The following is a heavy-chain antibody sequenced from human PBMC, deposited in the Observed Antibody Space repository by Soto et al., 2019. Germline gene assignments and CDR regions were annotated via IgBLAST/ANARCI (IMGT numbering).Heavy chain of an antibody. CDR1: GGTFSSYA. CDR2: IIPIFGTA. J-gene: IGHJ5*02. Sequence: GASVKVSCKASGGTFSSYAISWVRQAPGQGLEWMGGIIPIFGTANYAQKFQGRVTITADESTSTAYMELSSLRSEDTAVYYCASTRLSPNWFDPWGQGTLVTVS. CDR3: ASTRLSPNWFDP. V-gene: IGHV1-69*13.